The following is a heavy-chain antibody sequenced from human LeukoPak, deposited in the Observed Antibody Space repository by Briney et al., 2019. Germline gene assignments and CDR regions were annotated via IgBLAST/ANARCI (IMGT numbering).Heavy chain of an antibody. Sequence: GGSLRLSCTVSGIIFSNYGMSWVRQAPGKGLEWVSGISGSGAKTYYADSVKGRFSISRDNSKNTVYLQVNSLRGEDTAVYYCAKDIRGYSGGWPWFDYWGQGTLVTVSP. CDR3: AKDIRGYSGGWPWFDY. V-gene: IGHV3-23*01. J-gene: IGHJ4*02. CDR2: ISGSGAKT. CDR1: GIIFSNYG. D-gene: IGHD5-12*01.